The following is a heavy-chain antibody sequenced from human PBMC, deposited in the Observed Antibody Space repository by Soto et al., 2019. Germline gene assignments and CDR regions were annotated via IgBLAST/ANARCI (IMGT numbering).Heavy chain of an antibody. Sequence: QVQLVQSGAEVKKPGASVKVSCKASGYTFTSYDINWVRQATGQGLEWMGWMNPNSGNTGYAQRXXGRVTMTRNTXXSXAXTELSSLRSEDTAVYYCARGPSAIVGATLGHVAFDIWGQGTMVTVSS. CDR2: MNPNSGNT. CDR3: ARGPSAIVGATLGHVAFDI. D-gene: IGHD1-26*01. J-gene: IGHJ3*02. CDR1: GYTFTSYD. V-gene: IGHV1-8*01.